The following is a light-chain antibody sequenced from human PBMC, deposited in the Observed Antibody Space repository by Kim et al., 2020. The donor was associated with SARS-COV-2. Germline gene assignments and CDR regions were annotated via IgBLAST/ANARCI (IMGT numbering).Light chain of an antibody. V-gene: IGKV1-5*03. CDR3: QQYSGYSRT. J-gene: IGKJ2*01. CDR1: QNVSSW. Sequence: DIQMTQSPSTLSASVGDRVTITCRASQNVSSWLAWYQVKPGKAPKLLIYKASTLESGVPITFSGGGSGTEFTRTISRLQSGDVATYYCQQYSGYSRTFGEGTKLEI. CDR2: KAS.